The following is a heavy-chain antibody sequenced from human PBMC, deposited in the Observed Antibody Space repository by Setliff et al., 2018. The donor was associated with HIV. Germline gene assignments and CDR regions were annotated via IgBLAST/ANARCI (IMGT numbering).Heavy chain of an antibody. Sequence: PSETLSLTCTVSGHSITSDYQWSWLRQPPRKGLEWSGEINHSGNTNYNPSLTSRVTISIDTSKNQFSLKLSYVTAADAAVYYCARAKPSGSVFDYWGQGTLVTVSS. V-gene: IGHV4-34*01. D-gene: IGHD6-19*01. CDR3: ARAKPSGSVFDY. J-gene: IGHJ4*02. CDR1: GHSITSDY. CDR2: INHSGNT.